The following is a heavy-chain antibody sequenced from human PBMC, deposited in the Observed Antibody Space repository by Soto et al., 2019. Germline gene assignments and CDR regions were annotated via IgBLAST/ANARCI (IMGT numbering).Heavy chain of an antibody. V-gene: IGHV3-33*01. CDR2: IWYDGSNT. D-gene: IGHD5-12*01. CDR1: GFTFSSDA. Sequence: QVQLVESGGGVVQPGRSLRLSCAASGFTFSSDAMHWVRQARGKGLEWVGFIWYDGSNTFYAESVKGRFTISRDNSKNTVYLQINALRAEDTAVYYCARDFSMVIGAPGYWGQGTLVTVSS. CDR3: ARDFSMVIGAPGY. J-gene: IGHJ4*02.